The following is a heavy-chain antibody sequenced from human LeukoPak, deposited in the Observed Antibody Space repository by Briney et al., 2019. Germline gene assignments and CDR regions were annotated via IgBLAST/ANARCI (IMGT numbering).Heavy chain of an antibody. J-gene: IGHJ4*02. D-gene: IGHD3-10*01. V-gene: IGHV4-39*01. CDR3: ARYYYGSGSYYYFDS. CDR1: GVSISSSNSY. CDR2: IYYSGST. Sequence: SETLSLTCTVSGVSISSSNSYWGWIRQPPGKGLEWIGNIYYSGSTYYNPSLKSRVTMSVDTSKNQFSLKLSSVTAADTAVYYCARYYYGSGSYYYFDSWGQGTLVTVSS.